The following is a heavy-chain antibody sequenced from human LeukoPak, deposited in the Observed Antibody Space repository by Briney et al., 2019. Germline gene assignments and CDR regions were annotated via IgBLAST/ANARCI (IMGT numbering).Heavy chain of an antibody. CDR1: GFTFSSYG. V-gene: IGHV3-33*01. CDR2: IWYDGSNK. J-gene: IGHJ4*02. CDR3: AREGPRGNSQFGY. Sequence: GRSLRLSCAASGFTFSSYGMHWVRQAPGKGLEWVALIWYDGSNKYYADSAKGRLTISRDNSKNTLYLQMNSLRAEDKAVYYCAREGPRGNSQFGYWGQGTLVTVSS. D-gene: IGHD2/OR15-2a*01.